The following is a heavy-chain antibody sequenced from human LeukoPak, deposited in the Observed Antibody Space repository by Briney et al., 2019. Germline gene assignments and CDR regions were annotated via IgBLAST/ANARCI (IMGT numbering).Heavy chain of an antibody. D-gene: IGHD3-10*01. J-gene: IGHJ4*02. V-gene: IGHV1-18*01. Sequence: VKVSCEASGYTFNSYDISWVRQAPGQGLEWMGWISAYTGNTNYTQKFQGRVTMTTDASTSTAYMELTSLRSDDTAVYYCGRAGTWEVVIDYWGQGTLVTVSS. CDR2: ISAYTGNT. CDR3: GRAGTWEVVIDY. CDR1: GYTFNSYD.